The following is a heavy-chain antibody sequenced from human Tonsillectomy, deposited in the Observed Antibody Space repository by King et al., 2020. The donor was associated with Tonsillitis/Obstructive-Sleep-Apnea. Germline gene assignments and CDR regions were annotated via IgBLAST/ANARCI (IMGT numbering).Heavy chain of an antibody. CDR1: GFTFTSYA. CDR2: ISGNGCST. D-gene: IGHD7-27*01. J-gene: IGHJ1*01. V-gene: IGHV3-23*04. CDR3: AKVRSWGTVFQH. Sequence: VQLVESGGGLVQRGQSLRLSCAASGFTFTSYAMTWVRLAPGKGLEWVSAISGNGCSTYYADSVKGRFTISRDNSKNTLYLQMNSLRAEDTAIYFCAKVRSWGTVFQHWGQGTMVTVSS.